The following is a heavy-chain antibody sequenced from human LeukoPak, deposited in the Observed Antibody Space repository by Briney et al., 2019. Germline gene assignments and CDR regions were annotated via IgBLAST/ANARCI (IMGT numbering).Heavy chain of an antibody. V-gene: IGHV3-11*04. J-gene: IGHJ6*04. CDR3: ARDPPGYCRSTSCYRVDV. CDR1: GFTFSDYY. D-gene: IGHD2-2*02. Sequence: GGSLRLSCAASGFTFSDYYMSWIRQAPGKGLEWVSYISSSGSTIYYADSVKGRFTISRDNAKNSLYLQMNSLRAEDTAVYYCARDPPGYCRSTSCYRVDVWGKGTTVTVSS. CDR2: ISSSGSTI.